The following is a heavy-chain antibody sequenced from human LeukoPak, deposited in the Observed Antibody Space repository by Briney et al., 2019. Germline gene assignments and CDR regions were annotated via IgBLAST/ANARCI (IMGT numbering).Heavy chain of an antibody. V-gene: IGHV3-7*01. Sequence: GGSLRLSCAASGFTVSSNYMSWVRQAPGKGLEWVASIKQDGNEKSYVDSVKGRFTISRDNPKNSLYLQMSSLRAEDTAVYYCVRQLGGSGSYWGQGTLVTVSS. CDR3: VRQLGGSGSY. CDR2: IKQDGNEK. D-gene: IGHD3-10*01. CDR1: GFTVSSNY. J-gene: IGHJ4*02.